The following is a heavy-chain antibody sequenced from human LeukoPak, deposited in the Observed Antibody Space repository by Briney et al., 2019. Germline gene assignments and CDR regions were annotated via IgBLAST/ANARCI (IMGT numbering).Heavy chain of an antibody. CDR1: GFSFSDHF. D-gene: IGHD3-3*01. CDR2: ITKKGNNYAT. V-gene: IGHV3-72*01. CDR3: ADLGWSYGLDV. Sequence: PGGSLRLSCAASGFSFSDHFMGWVRQAPGQGLEWVGRITKKGNNYATQYDASVKGRFSISRDDSNNSLYLQMNFLKHEDTAVYYCADLGWSYGLDVWGQGTTVTVSS. J-gene: IGHJ6*02.